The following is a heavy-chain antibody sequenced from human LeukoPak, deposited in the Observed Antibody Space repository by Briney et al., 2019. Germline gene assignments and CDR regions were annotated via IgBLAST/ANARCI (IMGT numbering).Heavy chain of an antibody. CDR2: IYYSGST. CDR3: AREKEATFDY. Sequence: SETLSLTCDVSDYSISSAFSWGWIRPPPGKGLEWIGYIYYSGSTNYNPSLKSRVTISVDTSKNQFSLKLSSVTAADTAVYYCAREKEATFDYWGQGTLVTVSS. D-gene: IGHD5-12*01. CDR1: DYSISSAFS. V-gene: IGHV4-61*01. J-gene: IGHJ4*02.